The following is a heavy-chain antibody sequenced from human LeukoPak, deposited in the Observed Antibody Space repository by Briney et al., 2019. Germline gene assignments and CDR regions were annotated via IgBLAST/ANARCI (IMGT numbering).Heavy chain of an antibody. Sequence: SQTLSPTCAVSGGSISSGGYSWSWIRQPPGKGLEWIGYIYHSGSTYYNPSLKSRVTISVDRSKNQFSLKLSSVTAADTAVYYCAGYSSGYYQDLSGWFDPWGQGTLVTVSS. CDR2: IYHSGST. D-gene: IGHD3-22*01. V-gene: IGHV4-30-2*01. CDR3: AGYSSGYYQDLSGWFDP. J-gene: IGHJ5*02. CDR1: GGSISSGGYS.